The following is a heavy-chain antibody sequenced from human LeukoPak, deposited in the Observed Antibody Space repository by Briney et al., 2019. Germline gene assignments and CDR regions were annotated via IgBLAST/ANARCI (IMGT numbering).Heavy chain of an antibody. CDR2: INAGNGNT. V-gene: IGHV1-3*03. CDR3: ARVGAGSSWYLNYFDY. Sequence: ASVKVSCKASGYTFTSYAMHWVRQAPGQRLEWMGWINAGNGNTKYSQEFQGRVTITRDTFASTAYLELSSVRSEDMAVYYCARVGAGSSWYLNYFDYWGQGTLVTVSS. CDR1: GYTFTSYA. D-gene: IGHD6-13*01. J-gene: IGHJ4*02.